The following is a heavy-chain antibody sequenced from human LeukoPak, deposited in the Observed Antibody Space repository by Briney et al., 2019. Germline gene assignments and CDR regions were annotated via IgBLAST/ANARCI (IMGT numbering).Heavy chain of an antibody. CDR1: GFTFNSYA. J-gene: IGHJ6*01. Sequence: PGGSLRLSCAASGFTFNSYAMSWVRQAPGKGLEWVAVISASSGSTYYADSVEGRFTISRDNSRNTLYLQMNSLRAEDTAVYYCARVLYSVDNHYDALDVWGQGTTVTVSS. CDR3: ARVLYSVDNHYDALDV. CDR2: ISASSGST. D-gene: IGHD1-26*01. V-gene: IGHV3-23*01.